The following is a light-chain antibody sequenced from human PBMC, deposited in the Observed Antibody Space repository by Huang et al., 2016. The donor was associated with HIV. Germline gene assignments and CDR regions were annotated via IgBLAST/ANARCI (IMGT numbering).Light chain of an antibody. CDR3: QQYDNLPPL. Sequence: DIQMTQSPSSLSASVGDRVTITCQASQDISNYLNWYQQKPGKAPKLLIYDASKLETGVPSRFSGSGSGTDFTFTISSLQPEDIATYYCQQYDNLPPLFGGGTKVEIK. CDR2: DAS. V-gene: IGKV1-33*01. CDR1: QDISNY. J-gene: IGKJ4*01.